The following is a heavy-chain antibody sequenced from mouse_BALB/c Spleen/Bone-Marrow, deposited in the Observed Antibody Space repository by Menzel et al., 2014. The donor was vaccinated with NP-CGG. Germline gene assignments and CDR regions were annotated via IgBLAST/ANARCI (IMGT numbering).Heavy chain of an antibody. CDR1: GFSLTSYG. J-gene: IGHJ1*01. CDR3: ARDRRDYGKAWYFDV. V-gene: IGHV2-9*02. CDR2: IWAGGST. Sequence: VHLVESGPGLVAPSQSLSITCTVSGFSLTSYGVHWVRQPPGKGLEWLGIIWAGGSTNYKSALMSRLSISKDNSKSQVFLKMNSLQTDDTAMYYCARDRRDYGKAWYFDVWGAGTTVTVSP. D-gene: IGHD2-1*01.